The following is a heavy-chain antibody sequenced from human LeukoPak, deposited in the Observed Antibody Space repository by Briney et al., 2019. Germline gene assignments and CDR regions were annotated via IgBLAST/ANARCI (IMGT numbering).Heavy chain of an antibody. J-gene: IGHJ4*02. CDR3: ARDIPSILTGYYV. CDR1: GFTFSSYS. CDR2: IKQDGSEK. V-gene: IGHV3-7*01. D-gene: IGHD3-9*01. Sequence: PGGSLRLSCAASGFTFSSYSMNWVRQAPGKGLEWVANIKQDGSEKFYVDSVKGRFTISRDNAKNSLYVQMNSLRAEDTAVYYCARDIPSILTGYYVWGQGTLATVSS.